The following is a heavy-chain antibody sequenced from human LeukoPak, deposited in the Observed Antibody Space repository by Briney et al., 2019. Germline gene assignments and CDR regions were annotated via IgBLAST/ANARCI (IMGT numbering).Heavy chain of an antibody. V-gene: IGHV1-8*01. CDR1: GYTFTSYD. Sequence: GASVKVSCKASGYTFTSYDINWVRQATGQGLEWMGWMNPNSGNTGYAQKFQGRVTMTRNTSISTAYMELSSLRSEDTAVYYCARGLEDIVVVVASYNWFDPWGQGTLVTVSS. D-gene: IGHD2-15*01. CDR2: MNPNSGNT. CDR3: ARGLEDIVVVVASYNWFDP. J-gene: IGHJ5*02.